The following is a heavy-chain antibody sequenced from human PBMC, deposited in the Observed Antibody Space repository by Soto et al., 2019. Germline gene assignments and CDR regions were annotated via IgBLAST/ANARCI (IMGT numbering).Heavy chain of an antibody. Sequence: HEHLVQSGAEVKRPGASLKVSCKASGYSFTGYYIHWVRQAPGQGLEWMGWINPDSGATNYAQNFQGRVTLTSDTPISTAAMDLTTLTSDDTAVYYCARGDYVTGGYPFPDFDYWCQGTLVIVSS. D-gene: IGHD2-8*02. V-gene: IGHV1-2*02. J-gene: IGHJ4*02. CDR1: GYSFTGYY. CDR2: INPDSGAT. CDR3: ARGDYVTGGYPFPDFDY.